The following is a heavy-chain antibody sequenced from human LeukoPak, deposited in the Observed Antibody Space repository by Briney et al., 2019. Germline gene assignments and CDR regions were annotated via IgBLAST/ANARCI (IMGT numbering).Heavy chain of an antibody. D-gene: IGHD6-13*01. J-gene: IGHJ4*02. V-gene: IGHV3-48*01. CDR1: GFTFSSYE. Sequence: GGSLRLSCAASGFTFSSYEMNWVRQAPGKGLEWVSYISSSSSTIYYADSVKGRFTISRDNAKNSLYLQMNSLRAEDTAVYYCARDVPARIAAAGYDYWGQGTLVTVSS. CDR2: ISSSSSTI. CDR3: ARDVPARIAAAGYDY.